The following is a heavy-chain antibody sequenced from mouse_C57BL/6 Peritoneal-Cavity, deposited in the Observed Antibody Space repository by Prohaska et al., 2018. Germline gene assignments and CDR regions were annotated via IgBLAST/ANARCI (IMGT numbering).Heavy chain of an antibody. CDR1: GFPFSGFW. V-gene: IGHV11-2*01. Sequence: EVQLLETGGGLVQPGGSRGLSCEGSGFPFSGFWMSWVRQPPGKTLEWIGDINSDGRAINYAPCIKDRFTIFRDNDKSTLYLQMSNVRSEDTATYLWMRYHDGYWYFDVWGTGTTVTVSS. CDR2: INSDGRAI. D-gene: IGHD2-12*01. J-gene: IGHJ1*03. CDR3: MRYHDGYWYFDV.